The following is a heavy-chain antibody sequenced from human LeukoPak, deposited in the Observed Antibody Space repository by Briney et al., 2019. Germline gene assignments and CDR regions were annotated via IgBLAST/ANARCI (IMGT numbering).Heavy chain of an antibody. Sequence: GGSLRLSCAASGFTFSTYWMSWVRQAPGKGLEWVANIKKDVSEKHSGTSVKGRFPIPREKAKNSLYLQIVSLRAEDTAVYYCARDYYDSSGYYSPLFDYWSQGTLVAVSS. CDR3: ARDYYDSSGYYSPLFDY. J-gene: IGHJ4*02. CDR1: GFTFSTYW. D-gene: IGHD3-22*01. CDR2: IKKDVSEK. V-gene: IGHV3-7*01.